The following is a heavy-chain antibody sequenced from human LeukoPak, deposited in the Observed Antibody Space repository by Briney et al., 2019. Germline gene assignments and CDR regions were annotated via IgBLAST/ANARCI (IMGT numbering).Heavy chain of an antibody. CDR3: ARVEYSSGWYYYMDV. J-gene: IGHJ6*03. Sequence: SETLSLTCTVSGYSISSGYYWGWLRQPPGKGLEWIGSIYHSGSTYYNPSLKSRATISVDTSKNQFSLKLSSVTAADTAVYYCARVEYSSGWYYYMDVWGKGTTVTVSS. CDR1: GYSISSGYY. D-gene: IGHD6-19*01. V-gene: IGHV4-38-2*02. CDR2: IYHSGST.